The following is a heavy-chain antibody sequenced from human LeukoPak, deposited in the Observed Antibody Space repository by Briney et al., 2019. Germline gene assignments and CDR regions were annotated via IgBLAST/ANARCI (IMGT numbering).Heavy chain of an antibody. CDR2: IHYSGTI. CDR1: RGSINYFY. Sequence: KPSETLSLTCTVSRGSINYFYWSWIRQPPGKGLEWIGYIHYSGTINYNPSLMSRVTISVGSSKNQFSLRLSSVTAADTAVSFCARGHKGLEVWGQGATVTVSS. CDR3: ARGHKGLEV. V-gene: IGHV4-59*01. J-gene: IGHJ6*02.